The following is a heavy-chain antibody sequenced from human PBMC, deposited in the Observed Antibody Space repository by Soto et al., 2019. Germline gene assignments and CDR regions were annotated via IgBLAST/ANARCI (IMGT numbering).Heavy chain of an antibody. D-gene: IGHD3-3*01. CDR2: IYYSGST. CDR3: ARDISPRSHLGVVRRWFNNWFDP. Sequence: TLSLTCTVSGGSISSGGYYWSWIRQHPGKGLEWIGYIYYSGSTYYNPSLKSRVTISVDTSKNQFSLKLSSVTAADTAVYYCARDISPRSHLGVVRRWFNNWFDPWGQGNLVTVYS. V-gene: IGHV4-31*03. CDR1: GGSISSGGYY. J-gene: IGHJ5*02.